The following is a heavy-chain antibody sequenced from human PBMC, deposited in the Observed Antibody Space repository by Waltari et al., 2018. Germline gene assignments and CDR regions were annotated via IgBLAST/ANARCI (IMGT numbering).Heavy chain of an antibody. D-gene: IGHD3-16*02. CDR1: GFSFMGFA. Sequence: EVQLLESAGGLVQPGEALRLSCAASGFSFMGFAMTWVRQAPGEGLECVASISGSGATPFYAASVKGRFTIVRDNSRDTVYLQMNSLRVDDSAVYYCAKGSRGYTNYFFDSWGQGTLVSVSS. CDR3: AKGSRGYTNYFFDS. CDR2: ISGSGATP. V-gene: IGHV3-23*01. J-gene: IGHJ4*02.